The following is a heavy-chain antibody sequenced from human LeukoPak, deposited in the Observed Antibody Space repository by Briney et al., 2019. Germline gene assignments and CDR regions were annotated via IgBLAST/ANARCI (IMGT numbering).Heavy chain of an antibody. D-gene: IGHD2-2*01. CDR1: GFTVSSNY. Sequence: GGSLRLSCAASGFTVSSNYMSWVRQAPGKGLEWVSAISTSGDNTYYADSVRGRFTISRDNSKNTLYLQMNSLRADDTAVYYCARKVYHRFDYWGQGTLVTVSS. J-gene: IGHJ4*02. CDR3: ARKVYHRFDY. V-gene: IGHV3-23*01. CDR2: ISTSGDNT.